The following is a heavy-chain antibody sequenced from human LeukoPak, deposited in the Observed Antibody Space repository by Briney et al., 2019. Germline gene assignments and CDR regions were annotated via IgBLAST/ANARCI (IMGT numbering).Heavy chain of an antibody. CDR2: ISGSGGST. Sequence: GGSLRLSCAASGFTFSSYAMIWVRQAPGKGLEWVSAISGSGGSTYYADSVKGRFTISRDNSKNTLYLQMNSLRAEDPAVYYCAKDLPTRGNNYDFWVSTGDAFDIWGQGTMVTVSS. CDR1: GFTFSSYA. CDR3: AKDLPTRGNNYDFWVSTGDAFDI. J-gene: IGHJ3*02. D-gene: IGHD3-3*01. V-gene: IGHV3-23*01.